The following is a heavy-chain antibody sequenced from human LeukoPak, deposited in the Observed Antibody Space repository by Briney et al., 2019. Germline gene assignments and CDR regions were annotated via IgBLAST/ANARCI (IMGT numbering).Heavy chain of an antibody. CDR1: GLPFRRDW. D-gene: IGHD5-18*01. CDR3: ATLDTAMVTNFGY. J-gene: IGHJ4*02. CDR2: IKQDGSNK. Sequence: GGSLRLSCAASGLPFRRDWMSWVRQAPGKGLERVAMIKQDGSNKYYVDSVKGRFTISSDNTKNSLNLQMNSLRAEDTAVYYCATLDTAMVTNFGYWGQGTLVTVSS. V-gene: IGHV3-7*01.